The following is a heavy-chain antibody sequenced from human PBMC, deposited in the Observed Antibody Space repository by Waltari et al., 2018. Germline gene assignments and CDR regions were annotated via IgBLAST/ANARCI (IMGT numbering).Heavy chain of an antibody. CDR2: IYHSGST. Sequence: QVQLQESGPGLVKPSETLSLTCAVSGYSISSGYYWGWIRQPPGKGLEWIGSIYHSGSTYYNPSLKSRVTISVDTSKNQFSLKLSSVTAADTAVYYCARDRGSGHGVNWFDPWGQGTLVTVSS. V-gene: IGHV4-38-2*02. CDR3: ARDRGSGHGVNWFDP. D-gene: IGHD6-19*01. J-gene: IGHJ5*02. CDR1: GYSISSGYY.